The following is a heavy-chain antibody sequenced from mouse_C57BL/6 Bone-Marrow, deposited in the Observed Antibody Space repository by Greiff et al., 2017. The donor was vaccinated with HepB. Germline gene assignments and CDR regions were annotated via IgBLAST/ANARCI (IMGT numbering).Heavy chain of an antibody. J-gene: IGHJ1*03. Sequence: QVQLQQPGAELVRPGTSVKLSCKASGYTFTSYWMHWVKQRPGQGLEWIGVIDPSDSYTNYNQKFKGKATLTVDTSSSTAYMQLSSLTSEDSAVYYCARLRRIYYYGSRNWYFDVWGTGTTVTVSS. CDR3: ARLRRIYYYGSRNWYFDV. CDR1: GYTFTSYW. V-gene: IGHV1-59*01. D-gene: IGHD1-1*01. CDR2: IDPSDSYT.